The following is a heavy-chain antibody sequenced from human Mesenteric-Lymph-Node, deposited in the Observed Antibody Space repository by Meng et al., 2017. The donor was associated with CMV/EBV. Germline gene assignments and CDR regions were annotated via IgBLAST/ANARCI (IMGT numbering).Heavy chain of an antibody. CDR3: AKDLSGIWYFDL. CDR1: GFTFSSYW. Sequence: GESLKISCAASGFTFSSYWMSWVRQAPGKGLEWVANIKQDGSEKYYVDSVKGRFTISRDNAKNSLYLQMNSLRAEDTAVYYCAKDLSGIWYFDLWGRGTLVTVSS. CDR2: IKQDGSEK. V-gene: IGHV3-7*03. J-gene: IGHJ2*01. D-gene: IGHD1-26*01.